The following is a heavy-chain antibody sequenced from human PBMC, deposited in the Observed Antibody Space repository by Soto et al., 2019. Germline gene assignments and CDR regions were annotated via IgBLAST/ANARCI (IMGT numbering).Heavy chain of an antibody. CDR2: IHSDGSST. CDR1: GFTFSYYW. Sequence: EVQLVESEGGLVQPGWSLRLSCAASGFTFSYYWMHWVRQAPGQGLVWVSRIHSDGSSTTYADSVKGRFTISRDNAKNTLYLQMNSLRAEDTAVYYCARGDRGAFDLWGQGTMVTVSS. V-gene: IGHV3-74*01. J-gene: IGHJ3*01. CDR3: ARGDRGAFDL. D-gene: IGHD2-21*02.